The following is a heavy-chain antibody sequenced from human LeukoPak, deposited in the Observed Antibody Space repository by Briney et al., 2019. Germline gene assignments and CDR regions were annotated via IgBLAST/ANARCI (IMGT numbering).Heavy chain of an antibody. CDR2: ISYSGTT. J-gene: IGHJ6*03. V-gene: IGHV4-34*01. Sequence: SETLSLTCVVAGGYFSGFYWTWVRQAPGKGLEWIGEISYSGTTKYNPSLKSRVTIEVDTSKKQISLNLSSMTAADTAVYYCAKGKAGHYHSVTDEYYYYMDVWGKGTTVIVSS. CDR3: AKGKAGHYHSVTDEYYYYMDV. D-gene: IGHD3-9*01. CDR1: GGYFSGFY.